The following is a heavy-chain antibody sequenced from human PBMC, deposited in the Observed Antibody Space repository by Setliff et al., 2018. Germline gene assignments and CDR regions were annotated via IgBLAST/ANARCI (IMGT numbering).Heavy chain of an antibody. D-gene: IGHD3-3*01. J-gene: IGHJ6*03. V-gene: IGHV4-61*09. CDR2: IHTSGST. CDR3: TRDFSTPHCGVARGSYYYYYMDV. Sequence: SETLSLTCTVSGDSISSGSYYWSWIRQPAGKGLEWIGQIHTSGSTNYSPSLKSRVTISIDTSKNQFSLKLISVTAADTAVYYCTRDFSTPHCGVARGSYYYYYMDVWGKGTTVTVSS. CDR1: GDSISSGSYY.